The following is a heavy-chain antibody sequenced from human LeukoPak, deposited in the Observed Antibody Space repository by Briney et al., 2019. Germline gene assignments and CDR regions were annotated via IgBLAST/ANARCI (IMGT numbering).Heavy chain of an antibody. J-gene: IGHJ5*02. CDR1: GYSLIELS. CDR3: ATHKMLQGFNWFDP. V-gene: IGHV1-24*01. Sequence: ASVKVSCKISGYSLIELSIHWVRQAPGKGLEWMGGFDSQDGETLYAQKFQGRVTMTEDTSTDTAYMELSNLRSEDTAVYYCATHKMLQGFNWFDPWGQGTLVTVSS. CDR2: FDSQDGET. D-gene: IGHD3-16*01.